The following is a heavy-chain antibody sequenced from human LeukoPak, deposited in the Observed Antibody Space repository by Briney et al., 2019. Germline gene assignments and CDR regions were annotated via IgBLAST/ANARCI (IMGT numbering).Heavy chain of an antibody. V-gene: IGHV4-59*12. Sequence: SETLSLTCTVSGGSISGYYWNWIQQPPGKGLEWIGYIFYSGSTNYNPSLKSRVTISVDTSKNQFSLKLSSVTAADTAVYYCARDQATRGDYYGSGSPAFFDYWGQGSLVTVSS. CDR3: ARDQATRGDYYGSGSPAFFDY. CDR2: IFYSGST. J-gene: IGHJ4*02. D-gene: IGHD3-10*01. CDR1: GGSISGYY.